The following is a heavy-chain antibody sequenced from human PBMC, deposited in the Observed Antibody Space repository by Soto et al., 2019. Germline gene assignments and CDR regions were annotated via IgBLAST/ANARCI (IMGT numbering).Heavy chain of an antibody. CDR3: AKVVGGGQGNFDY. J-gene: IGHJ4*02. CDR1: GFTFSSYG. D-gene: IGHD3-10*01. CDR2: ISYDGSNK. V-gene: IGHV3-30*18. Sequence: GGSLRLSCAASGFTFSSYGMHWVRQAPGKGLEWVAVISYDGSNKYYADSVKGRFTISRDNSKNTLYLQMNSLRAEDTAVYYCAKVVGGGQGNFDYWGQGTLVTVSS.